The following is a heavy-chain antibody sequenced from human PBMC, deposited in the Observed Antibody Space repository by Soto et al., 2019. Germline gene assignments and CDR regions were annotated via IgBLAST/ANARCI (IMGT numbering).Heavy chain of an antibody. Sequence: GGSLRLSCAASGFTFNAYAMSWVRQAPGKGLEWLSAISDSGGRTYYADSVKGRFTISRDNSKNTLYLQMNSLRAEDTAVYFCAKELVNSGWTHFDYWGQGTLVTVSS. D-gene: IGHD6-19*01. CDR3: AKELVNSGWTHFDY. CDR1: GFTFNAYA. J-gene: IGHJ4*02. CDR2: ISDSGGRT. V-gene: IGHV3-23*01.